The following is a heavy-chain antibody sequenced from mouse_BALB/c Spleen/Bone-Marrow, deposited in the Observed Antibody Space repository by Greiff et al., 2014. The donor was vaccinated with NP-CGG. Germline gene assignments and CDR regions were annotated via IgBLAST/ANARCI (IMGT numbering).Heavy chain of an antibody. CDR3: ARNYPFAY. J-gene: IGHJ3*01. D-gene: IGHD2-1*01. CDR1: GFNIKDSY. Sequence: EVQLQQSGAELVKPGASVKLSCTASGFNIKDSYLHWVKQRPEQGLDWIGRIDPAKGNTNYDPKFQGKATITADTSSNTAYLQLRSLTSEDTAVYFCARNYPFAYWGQGTLVTVSA. V-gene: IGHV14-3*02. CDR2: IDPAKGNT.